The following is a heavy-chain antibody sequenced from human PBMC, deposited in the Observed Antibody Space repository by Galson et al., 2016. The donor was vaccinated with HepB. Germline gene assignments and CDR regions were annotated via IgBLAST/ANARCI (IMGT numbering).Heavy chain of an antibody. CDR3: AREGGGSYFGLEVWDY. CDR1: GDNFSSYA. J-gene: IGHJ4*02. D-gene: IGHD1-26*01. V-gene: IGHV1-3*01. Sequence: SVKVSCKASGDNFSSYAFHWVRQAPGHRLEWMGWINAGNGDTKSSQKFQGRVTFTRDTSANTAYMELRSLRSEDTAVFYCAREGGGSYFGLEVWDYWGQGTLVTVSS. CDR2: INAGNGDT.